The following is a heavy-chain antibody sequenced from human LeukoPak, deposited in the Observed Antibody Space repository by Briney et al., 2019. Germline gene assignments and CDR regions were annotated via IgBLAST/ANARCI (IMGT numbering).Heavy chain of an antibody. CDR3: AKDREFRDIVVVVAAMTH. CDR1: GFTFSSYG. CDR2: ITYDGTNT. J-gene: IGHJ4*02. D-gene: IGHD2-15*01. V-gene: IGHV3-30*18. Sequence: GGTLRLSCAASGFTFSSYGMHWVRQAPGKGLEWVAFITYDGTNTYYADSVKGRFTISRDNSKNTLYLQMNSLRPEDTAVYYCAKDREFRDIVVVVAAMTHWGQGTLVTVSS.